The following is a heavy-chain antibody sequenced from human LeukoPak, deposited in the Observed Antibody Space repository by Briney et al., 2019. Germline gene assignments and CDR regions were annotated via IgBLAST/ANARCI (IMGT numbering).Heavy chain of an antibody. Sequence: SETLSLTCTVSGGSINSSSYYWGWIRQPPGKGLEWIGSIYYSGSTYYNPSLKSRVTISVDTSKNQFSLKLSSVTAADTAVYYCARGISTYYYDSSGYSIWGQGTLVTVSS. D-gene: IGHD3-22*01. V-gene: IGHV4-39*07. CDR3: ARGISTYYYDSSGYSI. CDR1: GGSINSSSYY. CDR2: IYYSGST. J-gene: IGHJ4*02.